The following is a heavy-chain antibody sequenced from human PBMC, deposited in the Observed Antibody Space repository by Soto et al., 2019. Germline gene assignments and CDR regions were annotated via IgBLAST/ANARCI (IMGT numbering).Heavy chain of an antibody. CDR1: GFTFSIYA. CDR2: ISGSGGDI. CDR3: AKGGRGSSRLDFDY. J-gene: IGHJ4*02. V-gene: IGHV3-23*01. Sequence: EVQLLESGGGLVQPGGSLRLSCAASGFTFSIYAMSWVRQAPGKGLEWVSTISGSGGDIYYADSVKGRFIISRDNPTYTLSLQMDSVRDEDTAVYYCAKGGRGSSRLDFDYWGQGTLVTVSS. D-gene: IGHD6-6*01.